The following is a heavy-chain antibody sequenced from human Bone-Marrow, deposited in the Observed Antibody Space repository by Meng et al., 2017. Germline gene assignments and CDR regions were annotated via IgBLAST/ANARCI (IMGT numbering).Heavy chain of an antibody. CDR3: ARNDFWSGYYSGDV. CDR1: GGSFSGYY. J-gene: IGHJ6*02. CDR2: INHSGST. Sequence: SETLSLTCAVYGGSFSGYYWSWTRQPPGKGLEWIGEINHSGSTNYNPSLKSRVTISVDTSKNQFSLKLSSVTAADTAVYYCARNDFWSGYYSGDVWGQGTTVTVSS. V-gene: IGHV4-34*01. D-gene: IGHD3-3*01.